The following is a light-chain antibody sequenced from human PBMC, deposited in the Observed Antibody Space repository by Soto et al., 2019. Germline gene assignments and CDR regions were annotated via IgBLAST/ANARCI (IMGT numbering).Light chain of an antibody. CDR3: QQNFSPILS. CDR2: GAS. CDR1: QTIYDY. V-gene: IGKV1-39*01. J-gene: IGKJ4*01. Sequence: DIQMTQYPSYLSSSFGDRVTITCRASQTIYDYVTWFQRRPGKAPKVLIYGASTLQSGVPARFSGSVSGTEGTLTITNFQPEDGSTYYCQQNFSPILSFGGGTKVDIK.